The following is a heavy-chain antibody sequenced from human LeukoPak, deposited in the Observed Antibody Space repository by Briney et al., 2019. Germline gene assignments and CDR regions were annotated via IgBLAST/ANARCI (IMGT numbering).Heavy chain of an antibody. J-gene: IGHJ4*02. CDR3: ARDGVDIVATIQIFDY. Sequence: SGRSLRLSCAASGFTFSSYAMHWVRQAPGKGLEWVAVISYDGSNKYYADSVKGRFTISRDNAKNSLYLQMNSLRAEDTAVYYCARDGVDIVATIQIFDYWGQGTLVTVSS. CDR2: ISYDGSNK. D-gene: IGHD5-12*01. CDR1: GFTFSSYA. V-gene: IGHV3-30-3*01.